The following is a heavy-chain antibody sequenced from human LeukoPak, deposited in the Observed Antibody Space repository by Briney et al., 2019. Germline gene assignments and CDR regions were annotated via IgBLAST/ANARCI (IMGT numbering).Heavy chain of an antibody. V-gene: IGHV4-34*01. CDR2: INHSGST. J-gene: IGHJ3*02. Sequence: PSETLSLTCAVYGGSFSGYYWSWIRQPPGKGLEWIGEINHSGSTNYNPSLKSRVTISVDTSKNQFSLKLSSVTAADTAVYYCARYRLPRFLSLPSHAFDIWGQGTMVTVSS. CDR3: ARYRLPRFLSLPSHAFDI. D-gene: IGHD3-16*01. CDR1: GGSFSGYY.